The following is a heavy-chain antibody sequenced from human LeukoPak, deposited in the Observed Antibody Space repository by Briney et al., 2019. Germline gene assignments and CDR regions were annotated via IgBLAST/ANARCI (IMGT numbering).Heavy chain of an antibody. Sequence: SETLSLTCTVSGGSVSSVDNYWSWIRQPPGKGLEWLGYFYYNGNTKYNSSLKSRVTISADTSKNQFSLKLSSVTAADTAVYYCARVHESYYSSSWTGSPHDAFDIWGQGTMVTVSS. V-gene: IGHV4-61*08. CDR3: ARVHESYYSSSWTGSPHDAFDI. CDR2: FYYNGNT. CDR1: GGSVSSVDNY. D-gene: IGHD6-13*01. J-gene: IGHJ3*02.